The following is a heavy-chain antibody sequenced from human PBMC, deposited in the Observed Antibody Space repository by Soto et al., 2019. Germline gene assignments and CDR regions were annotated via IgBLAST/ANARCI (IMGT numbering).Heavy chain of an antibody. D-gene: IGHD3-3*01. Sequence: GGSLRLSCAASGFTFSSYAMHWVRQAPGKGLEWVAVMSYDGSNKYYADSVKGRFTISRDNSKNTLYLQMNSLRAEDTAVYYCARGLLRFLEWFPTDYWGQGTLVTVSS. CDR1: GFTFSSYA. CDR2: MSYDGSNK. CDR3: ARGLLRFLEWFPTDY. V-gene: IGHV3-30-3*01. J-gene: IGHJ4*02.